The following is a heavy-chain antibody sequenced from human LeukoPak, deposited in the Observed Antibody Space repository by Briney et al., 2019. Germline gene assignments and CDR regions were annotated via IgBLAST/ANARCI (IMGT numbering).Heavy chain of an antibody. V-gene: IGHV3-11*06. J-gene: IGHJ3*02. CDR2: ISSSSSYT. Sequence: GGSLCLSCAASGFTFSDYYLSWIRDALGKGLEWVSYISSSSSYTNYADSVKSRFTISRDNDKNSLYLQMNSLRAEDTAVYYCARPQLSSFWFAIDIWGQGTMVTVSS. D-gene: IGHD5-18*01. CDR3: ARPQLSSFWFAIDI. CDR1: GFTFSDYY.